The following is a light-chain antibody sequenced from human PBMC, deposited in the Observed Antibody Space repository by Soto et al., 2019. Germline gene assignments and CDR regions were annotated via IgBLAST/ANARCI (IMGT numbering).Light chain of an antibody. CDR1: QTISSSF. Sequence: EIVLTQSPGTLSLSPGERATLSCRASQTISSSFLAWYQQKPGQAPRLLSYRASRRAPGIPDRFSGSGSWTDFTLTISRLEPEDFAVYYCHQFGSSPLDTFGPGTKVESK. CDR2: RAS. V-gene: IGKV3-20*01. J-gene: IGKJ3*01. CDR3: HQFGSSPLDT.